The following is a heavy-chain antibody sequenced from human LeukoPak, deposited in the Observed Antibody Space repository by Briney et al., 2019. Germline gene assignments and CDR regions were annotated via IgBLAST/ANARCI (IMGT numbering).Heavy chain of an antibody. CDR2: IYKSGSS. V-gene: IGHV4-4*07. CDR3: AKSKSLGLQYFDN. CDR1: GGSISTYY. J-gene: IGHJ4*02. D-gene: IGHD1-7*01. Sequence: SETLSLTCSVSGGSISTYYWSWIRQSAGKGLEWIGRIYKSGSSNYNPSLKSRVSMSVDSSKNHFSLNLTSVTAEDAAVYYCAKSKSLGLQYFDNWGQGTLATVSS.